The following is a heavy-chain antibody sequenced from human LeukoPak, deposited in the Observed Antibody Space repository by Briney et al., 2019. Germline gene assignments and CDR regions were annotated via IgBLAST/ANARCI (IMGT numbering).Heavy chain of an antibody. CDR2: IKSKTDGGTT. Sequence: GGSLRLSCAASGFTFSNAWMNWVRQAPGKGLEWVGRIKSKTDGGTTDYAAPVKGRFTISRDDSKNTLYLQMNSLKTEDTAVYYCTTDQYYYNSSGYYDAFDIWGQGTMVTVSS. V-gene: IGHV3-15*07. CDR3: TTDQYYYNSSGYYDAFDI. D-gene: IGHD3-22*01. J-gene: IGHJ3*02. CDR1: GFTFSNAW.